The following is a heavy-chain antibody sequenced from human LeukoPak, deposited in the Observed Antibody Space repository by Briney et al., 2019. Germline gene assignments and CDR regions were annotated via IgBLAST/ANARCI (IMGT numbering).Heavy chain of an antibody. CDR2: INQSGST. V-gene: IGHV4-34*01. CDR1: GGSFSGYY. CDR3: ARGRQWLVN. J-gene: IGHJ4*02. Sequence: SETLSLTCAVYGGSFSGYYWSWIRQPPGKGLEWIGEINQSGSTNYNPSLKSRVTISVDTSKNQFSLKLSSVTAEDTAVYYCARGRQWLVNWGQGTLVTVSS. D-gene: IGHD6-19*01.